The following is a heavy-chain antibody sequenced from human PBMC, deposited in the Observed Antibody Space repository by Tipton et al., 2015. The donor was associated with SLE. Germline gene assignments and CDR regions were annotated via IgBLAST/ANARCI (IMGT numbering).Heavy chain of an antibody. V-gene: IGHV4-61*09. Sequence: LRLSCTVSGGSISSGSYYWSWIRQPAGKGLEWIGYIYTSGSTNYNPSLKSRVTISVDTSKNQFSLKLTSVTAADTAVYYCARGKYFDYWGQGTLVTVSS. CDR1: GGSISSGSYY. CDR2: IYTSGST. J-gene: IGHJ4*02. CDR3: ARGKYFDY.